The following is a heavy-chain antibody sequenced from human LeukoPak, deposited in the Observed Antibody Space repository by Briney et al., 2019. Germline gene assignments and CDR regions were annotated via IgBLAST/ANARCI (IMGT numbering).Heavy chain of an antibody. CDR1: GGSFSGYY. V-gene: IGHV4-34*01. D-gene: IGHD3-16*02. Sequence: SETLSLTCAVYGGSFSGYYWSWIRQPPGKGLEWIGEINHSVSTNYNPSLKSRVTISVDTTKNTFSMYLSSVTAADAAVYYCARRRGYVGGSYRHDYWGQGTLVTVSS. J-gene: IGHJ4*02. CDR2: INHSVST. CDR3: ARRRGYVGGSYRHDY.